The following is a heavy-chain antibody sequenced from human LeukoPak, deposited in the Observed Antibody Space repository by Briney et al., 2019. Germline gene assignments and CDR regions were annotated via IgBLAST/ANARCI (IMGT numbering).Heavy chain of an antibody. V-gene: IGHV3-66*01. Sequence: PGGSLRLSCAASGFTVSSNYMSWVRQAPGKGLEWVSVIYTGGSTYYADSVKGRFTISRDNSKNTLYLQMNSLRAEDTAVYYCASRPAYYYGSGSYHWGQGTLVTVSS. D-gene: IGHD3-10*01. CDR3: ASRPAYYYGSGSYH. CDR2: IYTGGST. J-gene: IGHJ4*02. CDR1: GFTVSSNY.